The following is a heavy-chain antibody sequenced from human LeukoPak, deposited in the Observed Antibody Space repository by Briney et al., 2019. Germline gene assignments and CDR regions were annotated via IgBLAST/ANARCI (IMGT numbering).Heavy chain of an antibody. D-gene: IGHD2-15*01. V-gene: IGHV3-7*03. Sequence: GGSLRLSCAASGFTFSSYWMSWVRQAPGKGLEWVANIKQDGSGKYYVDSVKGRFTISRDNAKNSLYLQMNSLRAEDTAVYYCARDQISAYCSGGSCYFDYYYGMDVWGQGITVTVSS. CDR1: GFTFSSYW. CDR3: ARDQISAYCSGGSCYFDYYYGMDV. J-gene: IGHJ6*02. CDR2: IKQDGSGK.